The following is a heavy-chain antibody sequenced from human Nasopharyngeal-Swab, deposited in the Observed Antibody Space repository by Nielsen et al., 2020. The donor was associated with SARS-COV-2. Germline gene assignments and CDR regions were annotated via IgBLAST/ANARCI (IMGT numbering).Heavy chain of an antibody. D-gene: IGHD6-13*01. CDR2: ISAYNGNT. CDR1: GYTFNSYG. V-gene: IGHV1-18*01. Sequence: ASVKVSCKASGYTFNSYGISWVRQAPGQGLEWMGWISAYNGNTNDAQKLQGRVTMTTDTSTSTAYMELRSLRSDDTAVYYCARVDWQQLVIDYWGQGTLVTVSS. J-gene: IGHJ4*02. CDR3: ARVDWQQLVIDY.